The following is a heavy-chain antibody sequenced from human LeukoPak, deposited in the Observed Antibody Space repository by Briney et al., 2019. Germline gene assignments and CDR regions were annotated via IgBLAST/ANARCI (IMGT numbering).Heavy chain of an antibody. CDR2: IYPGDSDT. CDR1: GYKLTNNW. Sequence: GESLKISCKISGYKLTNNWIGWVRQVPGKGLEWMGIIYPGDSDTRYSPSFQGQVTISADKSISTAYLQWSSLKASDTAMYYCARQRQRDYYDSSGYFSAPIDYWGQGTLVTVSS. J-gene: IGHJ4*02. D-gene: IGHD3-22*01. V-gene: IGHV5-51*01. CDR3: ARQRQRDYYDSSGYFSAPIDY.